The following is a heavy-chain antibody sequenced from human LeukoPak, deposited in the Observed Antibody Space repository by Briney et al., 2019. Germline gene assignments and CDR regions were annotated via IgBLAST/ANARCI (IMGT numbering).Heavy chain of an antibody. CDR2: INPNSGGT. Sequence: ASVKVSCKASGYTFTSYGISWVRQAPGQGLEWMGWINPNSGGTNYAQKFQGRVTMTRDTSISTAYMELSRLRSDDTAVYYCARSWISGPHRGAFDIWGQGTMVTVSS. CDR1: GYTFTSYG. V-gene: IGHV1-2*02. CDR3: ARSWISGPHRGAFDI. J-gene: IGHJ3*02. D-gene: IGHD3-10*01.